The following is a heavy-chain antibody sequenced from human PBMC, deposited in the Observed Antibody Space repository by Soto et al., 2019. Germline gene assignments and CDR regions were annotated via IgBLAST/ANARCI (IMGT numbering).Heavy chain of an antibody. CDR1: GFTFSSYG. V-gene: IGHV3-30*03. D-gene: IGHD3-10*01. Sequence: QVQLVESGGGVVQPGRSLRLSCAASGFTFSSYGMHWVRRAPGKGLEWVAVISYDGSNAEYADPVKGRFTISRDSSMNILSLQMNSLRFDYTAMYYCERDSGIASLDFWGRGTLVTVSS. CDR3: ERDSGIASLDF. CDR2: ISYDGSNA. J-gene: IGHJ4*02.